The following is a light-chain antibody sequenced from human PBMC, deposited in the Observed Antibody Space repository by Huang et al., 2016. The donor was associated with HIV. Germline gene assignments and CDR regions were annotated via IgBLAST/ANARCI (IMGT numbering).Light chain of an antibody. J-gene: IGKJ1*01. CDR3: QKYDSVPRT. V-gene: IGKV1-27*01. CDR2: AAS. Sequence: DIQMTQYPSSLSASVGDRVTITCRASQDIKNYLAWYQQKAGQVPKLLIYAASSLQSGVPARFSGSGSGTDVTLSIISLQPEDVAIYYCQKYDSVPRTFGQGTKVDIK. CDR1: QDIKNY.